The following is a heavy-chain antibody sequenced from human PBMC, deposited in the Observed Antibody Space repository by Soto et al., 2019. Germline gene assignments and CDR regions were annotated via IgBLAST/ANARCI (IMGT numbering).Heavy chain of an antibody. CDR1: GYPVTAYY. CDR2: FNPATGAA. Sequence: QLHLVQSGAVVKKPGASVTVSCSASGYPVTAYYMHWVRQAPGRGLEWMGGFNPATGAAKYTQTFQGRVTMTRDTSTSTVFMELGGLTSEATAGFYCARGGGVGVAGSAAFDMWGQGTLVTVSS. J-gene: IGHJ3*02. CDR3: ARGGGVGVAGSAAFDM. V-gene: IGHV1-2*02. D-gene: IGHD3-3*01.